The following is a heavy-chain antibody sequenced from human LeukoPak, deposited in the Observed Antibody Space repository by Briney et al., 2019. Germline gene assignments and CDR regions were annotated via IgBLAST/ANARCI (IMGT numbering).Heavy chain of an antibody. CDR1: GGSISSDGYY. CDR3: ARAEAYDSSGYHAYFDY. J-gene: IGHJ4*02. Sequence: SETLSLTCTVSGGSISSDGYYWSWIRQHPGKGLEWIGYIYYSGSTYYNPSLKSRVTISVDTSKNQFSLKLSSVTAADTAVYYCARAEAYDSSGYHAYFDYWGQGTLVTVSS. D-gene: IGHD3-22*01. CDR2: IYYSGST. V-gene: IGHV4-31*03.